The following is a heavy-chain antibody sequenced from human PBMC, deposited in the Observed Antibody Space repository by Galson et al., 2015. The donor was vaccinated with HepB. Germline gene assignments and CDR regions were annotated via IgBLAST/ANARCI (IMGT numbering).Heavy chain of an antibody. Sequence: SLRLSCAASGFTFSSYAMHWVRQAPGKGLEWVAVISYDGSNKYYADSVKGRFTISRDNSKNTLYLQMNSLRAEDTAVYYCASHGVLPVIAVAGTYPGYGMDVWGQGTTVTVSS. CDR2: ISYDGSNK. CDR1: GFTFSSYA. J-gene: IGHJ6*02. V-gene: IGHV3-30*04. CDR3: ASHGVLPVIAVAGTYPGYGMDV. D-gene: IGHD6-19*01.